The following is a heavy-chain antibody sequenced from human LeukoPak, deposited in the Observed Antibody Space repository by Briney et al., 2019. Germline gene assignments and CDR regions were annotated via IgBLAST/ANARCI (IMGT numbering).Heavy chain of an antibody. D-gene: IGHD6-13*01. Sequence: GGSLRVSCAASGFPFSNYGMHWVRQTPGKGLEWVAFISYDGANKYYADFVKGRFTISRDNSKNTLYLQMNSLRGDDTGMYFCAKDSSSSNPYFGLDVWGQGTTVTVSS. CDR2: ISYDGANK. CDR3: AKDSSSSNPYFGLDV. V-gene: IGHV3-30*02. J-gene: IGHJ6*02. CDR1: GFPFSNYG.